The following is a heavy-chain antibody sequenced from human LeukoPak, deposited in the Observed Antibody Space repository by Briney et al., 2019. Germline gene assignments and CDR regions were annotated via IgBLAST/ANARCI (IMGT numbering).Heavy chain of an antibody. CDR3: ARGTRPPHYYDSSGYPYYFDY. CDR2: IYTSGST. D-gene: IGHD3-22*01. Sequence: SETLSLTCTVSGGPISSYYWSWIRQPAGKGLEWIGRIYTSGSTNYNPSLKSRVTMSVDTSKNQFSLKLSSVTAADTAVYYCARGTRPPHYYDSSGYPYYFDYWGQGTLVTVSS. V-gene: IGHV4-4*07. J-gene: IGHJ4*02. CDR1: GGPISSYY.